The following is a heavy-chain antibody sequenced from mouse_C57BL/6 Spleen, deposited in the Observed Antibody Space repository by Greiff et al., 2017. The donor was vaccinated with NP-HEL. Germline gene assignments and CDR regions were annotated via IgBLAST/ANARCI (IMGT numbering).Heavy chain of an antibody. CDR1: GFTFSSYA. J-gene: IGHJ3*01. CDR2: ISDGGSYT. D-gene: IGHD4-1*01. CDR3: AREELGPFAY. V-gene: IGHV5-4*01. Sequence: EVMLVESGGGLVKPGGSLKLSCAASGFTFSSYAMSWVRQTPEKSLEWVATISDGGSYTYYPDNVKGRFTISRDNAKNNLYLQMSHLKSEDTAMYYCAREELGPFAYWGQGTLVTVSA.